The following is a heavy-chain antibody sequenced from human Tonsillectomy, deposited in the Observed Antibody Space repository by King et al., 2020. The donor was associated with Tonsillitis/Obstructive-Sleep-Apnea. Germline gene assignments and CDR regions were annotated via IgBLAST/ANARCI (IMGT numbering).Heavy chain of an antibody. CDR2: INTNTVNP. Sequence: VQLVESGSELKKPGASVKVSCMVSGYTFTSYAMNWVRQSPGQGLEWMGWINTNTVNPTFAQCFTGRFVFSLDTSVSTAYLQINSLEAEDTAVYFCARAGHCSSASCPFDYWGQGNLVTVSS. D-gene: IGHD2-2*01. J-gene: IGHJ4*02. CDR1: GYTFTSYA. CDR3: ARAGHCSSASCPFDY. V-gene: IGHV7-4-1*02.